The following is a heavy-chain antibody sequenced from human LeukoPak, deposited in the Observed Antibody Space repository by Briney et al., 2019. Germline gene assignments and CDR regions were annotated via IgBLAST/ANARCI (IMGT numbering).Heavy chain of an antibody. CDR3: ARDRGDYYYYYMDV. D-gene: IGHD6-25*01. CDR2: IYTSGST. CDR1: GGSISSGSYC. V-gene: IGHV4-61*02. J-gene: IGHJ6*03. Sequence: PSETLSLTCNVSGGSISSGSYCWSWIRQPAGKGLEWIGRIYTSGSTNYNPSLKSRVTISVATTNNQFSLKLSSVTAADTAVYYCARDRGDYYYYYMDVWGKGTTVTISS.